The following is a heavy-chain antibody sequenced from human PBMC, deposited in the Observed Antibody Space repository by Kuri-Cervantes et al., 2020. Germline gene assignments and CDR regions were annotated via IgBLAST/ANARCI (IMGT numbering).Heavy chain of an antibody. CDR3: ARQPPHYYMDV. V-gene: IGHV4-39*01. CDR1: GGSISSSSSY. Sequence: SETLSLTCTVSGGSISSSSSYWGWVRQPPGKGLEWIGSIYYRGSTYYNPSLKSRVTISVDTSENQFSLNLSSVTAADTAVYYCARQPPHYYMDVWGKGTMVTVSS. J-gene: IGHJ6*03. CDR2: IYYRGST.